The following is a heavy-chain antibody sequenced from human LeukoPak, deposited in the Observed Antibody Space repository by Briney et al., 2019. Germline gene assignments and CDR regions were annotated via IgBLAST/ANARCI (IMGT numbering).Heavy chain of an antibody. V-gene: IGHV3-48*03. CDR1: GFTFSTYE. CDR3: TNHALDY. J-gene: IGHJ4*02. Sequence: PGGSLRLSCVASGFTFSTYEMHWVRQAPGKGLEWLSYITPSGSSTHYADSVKGRFTISRDNAKSSLYLQVNSLRVEDTAVYYCTNHALDYWGQGTLVTASS. D-gene: IGHD2-2*01. CDR2: ITPSGSST.